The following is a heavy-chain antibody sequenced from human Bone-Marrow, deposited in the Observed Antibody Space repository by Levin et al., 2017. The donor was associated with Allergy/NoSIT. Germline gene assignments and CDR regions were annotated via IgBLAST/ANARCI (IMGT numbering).Heavy chain of an antibody. D-gene: IGHD3-9*01. V-gene: IGHV3-7*01. J-gene: IGHJ4*02. Sequence: GESLKISCAASGFTFSSYWMSWVRQAPGKGLEWVANIKQDGSEKYYVDSVKGRFTISRDNAKNSLYLQMNSLRAEDTAVYYCARDVDDILTGSIDYWGQGTLVTVSS. CDR3: ARDVDDILTGSIDY. CDR2: IKQDGSEK. CDR1: GFTFSSYW.